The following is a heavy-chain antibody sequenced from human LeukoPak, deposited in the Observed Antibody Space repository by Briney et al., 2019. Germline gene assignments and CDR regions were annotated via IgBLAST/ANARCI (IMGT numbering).Heavy chain of an antibody. D-gene: IGHD3-9*01. CDR2: IIPIFGTA. CDR1: GGTFSSYA. J-gene: IGHJ3*02. Sequence: ASVKVSCKASGGTFSSYAISWVRQAPGQGLEWMGGIIPIFGTANYAQKFQGRVTITADKSTSTAYMELSSLRSEDTAVYYCARGHYDILTGYYYIKDAFDIWGQGTMVTVSS. V-gene: IGHV1-69*06. CDR3: ARGHYDILTGYYYIKDAFDI.